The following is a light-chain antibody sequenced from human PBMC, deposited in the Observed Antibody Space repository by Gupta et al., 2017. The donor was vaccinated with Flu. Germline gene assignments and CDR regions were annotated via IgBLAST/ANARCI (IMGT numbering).Light chain of an antibody. CDR2: SAS. CDR1: QSVRSSY. Sequence: EIVLTQSPGTLSLSPGERATLSCRASQSVRSSYSAWYQQRPGQAPRLLIYSASRRATGIPDKFSGSGSGTDFTLTISRLEPEDFAVYDCPQYGSSPWTFGQGTKVEIK. V-gene: IGKV3-20*01. CDR3: PQYGSSPWT. J-gene: IGKJ1*01.